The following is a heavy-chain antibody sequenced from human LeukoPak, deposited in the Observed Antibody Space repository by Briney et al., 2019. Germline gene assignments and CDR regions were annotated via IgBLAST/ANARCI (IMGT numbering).Heavy chain of an antibody. J-gene: IGHJ6*03. CDR2: ISSSSTTI. Sequence: GGSLRLSCAASGFTFSSHNMNWVRQALGKGLEWVSYISSSSTTIYQADSVKGRFTISRDNAKNSLYLQMNSLRAEDTAVYYCARALSYCSSTSCSLYYYYYYMDAWGKGTTVTVSS. CDR3: ARALSYCSSTSCSLYYYYYYMDA. CDR1: GFTFSSHN. V-gene: IGHV3-48*01. D-gene: IGHD2-2*01.